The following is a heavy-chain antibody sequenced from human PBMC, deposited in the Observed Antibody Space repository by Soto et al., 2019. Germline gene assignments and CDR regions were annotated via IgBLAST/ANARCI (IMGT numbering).Heavy chain of an antibody. CDR1: GGSISSGGYY. V-gene: IGHV4-31*03. CDR2: IYYSGST. CDR3: ARVPLASCYDSSGYCLENFDY. D-gene: IGHD3-22*01. Sequence: SETLSLTCTVSGGSISSGGYYWSWIRQHPGKGLEWIGYIYYSGSTYYNPSLKSRVTISVDTSKNQFSLKLSSVTAADTAVYYCARVPLASCYDSSGYCLENFDYWGQGTLVTVSS. J-gene: IGHJ4*02.